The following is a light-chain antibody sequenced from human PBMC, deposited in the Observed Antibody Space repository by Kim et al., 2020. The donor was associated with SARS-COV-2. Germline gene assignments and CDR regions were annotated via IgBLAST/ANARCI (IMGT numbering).Light chain of an antibody. CDR2: EAS. CDR3: QQYSNYPPWT. Sequence: VGDRVTIPCRASHSISNLLASYQQKPGKPPTPLIYEASSLQGGVPSRFSGSGSGTEFTLTISSLQPDYFATYYCQQYSNYPPWTFGQGAKVDIK. J-gene: IGKJ1*01. V-gene: IGKV1-5*01. CDR1: HSISNL.